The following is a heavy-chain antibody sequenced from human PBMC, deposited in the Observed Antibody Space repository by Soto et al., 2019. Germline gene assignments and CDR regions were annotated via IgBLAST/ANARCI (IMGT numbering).Heavy chain of an antibody. CDR1: GGTISSGGYY. D-gene: IGHD3-3*01. CDR3: ARCSTYYDFWSGSQYYYYYGMDV. CDR2: IYYSGST. J-gene: IGHJ6*02. Sequence: SETLSLTCTVSGGTISSGGYYWSWIRQHPGKGLEWIGYIYYSGSTYYNPSLKSRVTISVDTSKNQFSLKLSSVTAADTAVYYCARCSTYYDFWSGSQYYYYYGMDVWGQGTTVTVSS. V-gene: IGHV4-31*03.